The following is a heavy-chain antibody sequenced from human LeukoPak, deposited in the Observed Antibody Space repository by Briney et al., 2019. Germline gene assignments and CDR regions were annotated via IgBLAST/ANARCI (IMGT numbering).Heavy chain of an antibody. CDR3: AREGSGYYGDY. Sequence: TGGSLRLSCAASGFTFSSYSMNWVRQAPGKGLEWVSSISSSSSYIYYADSVKGRFTISRDNAKNSLYLQMNSLGAEDTAVYYCAREGSGYYGDYWGQGTLVTVSS. CDR2: ISSSSSYI. CDR1: GFTFSSYS. J-gene: IGHJ4*02. V-gene: IGHV3-21*01. D-gene: IGHD3-22*01.